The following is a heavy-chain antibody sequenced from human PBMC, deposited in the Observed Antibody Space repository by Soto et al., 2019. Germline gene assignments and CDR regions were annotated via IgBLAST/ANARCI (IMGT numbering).Heavy chain of an antibody. CDR1: GYTFTGYY. V-gene: IGHV1-2*04. J-gene: IGHJ3*02. CDR3: ERLVIWRYLARGDVCYI. Sequence: GASVKVSCKASGYTFTGYYMHWVRQAPGQGLEWMGWINPNSGGTNYAQKFQGWVTMTRDTSISTAYMGLRRLRSDDTAVYYCERLVIWRYLARGDVCYISGQGSM. CDR2: INPNSGGT. D-gene: IGHD3-10*01.